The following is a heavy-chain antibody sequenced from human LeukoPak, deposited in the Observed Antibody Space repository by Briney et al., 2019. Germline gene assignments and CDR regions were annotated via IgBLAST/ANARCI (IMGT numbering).Heavy chain of an antibody. V-gene: IGHV3-21*01. CDR2: ISIGSNYI. D-gene: IGHD5-24*01. CDR3: ARRWLQSYAFDI. J-gene: IGHJ3*02. CDR1: GFTFGDYA. Sequence: GGSLRLSCTASGFTFGDYAMSWVRQAPGKGLEWVSSISIGSNYIYYGDSVKGRFTISRDNAKKSLYLQMNSLRAEDTAVYYCARRWLQSYAFDIWGQGTMVTVSS.